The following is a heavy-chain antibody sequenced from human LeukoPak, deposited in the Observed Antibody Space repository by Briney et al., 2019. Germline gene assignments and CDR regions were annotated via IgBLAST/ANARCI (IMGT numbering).Heavy chain of an antibody. CDR2: IYSGGST. D-gene: IGHD3-22*01. Sequence: GGSLRLSCAASGFTVSSNYMSWVRQAPGKGMEWVSVIYSGGSTYYPDTVKGRFTISRDNSKNTLYLQMSSLRAEDTAVYYCARGFLFEYYYDSSGSPHAFDIWGQGTMVTVSS. CDR3: ARGFLFEYYYDSSGSPHAFDI. V-gene: IGHV3-66*02. J-gene: IGHJ3*02. CDR1: GFTVSSNY.